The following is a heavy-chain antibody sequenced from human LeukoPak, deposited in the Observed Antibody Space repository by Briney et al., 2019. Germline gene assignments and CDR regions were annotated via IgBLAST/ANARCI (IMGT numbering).Heavy chain of an antibody. CDR2: IYHSGST. V-gene: IGHV4-39*07. CDR3: ARDRVKSAGYSYAGY. Sequence: SETLSLTCTVSGGSISSSRYYWGWIRQTPGKGLEWIGSIYHSGSTYYNPSLKSRVTISVDTSKNQFSLKLSSVTAADTAVYYCARDRVKSAGYSYAGYWGQGTLATVSS. J-gene: IGHJ4*02. CDR1: GGSISSSRYY. D-gene: IGHD5-18*01.